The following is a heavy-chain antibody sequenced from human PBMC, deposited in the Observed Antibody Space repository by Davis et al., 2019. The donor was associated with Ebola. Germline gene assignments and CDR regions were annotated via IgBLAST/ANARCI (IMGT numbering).Heavy chain of an antibody. Sequence: PGGSLRLSCAASGFTFSGSAMHWVRQASGKGLEWVGRIRSKANSYATAYAASVKGRFTISRDDSKNTAYLQMNSLKAEDTAVYYCRVAVWFGDHDYWGQGTLVTVSS. CDR2: IRSKANSYAT. D-gene: IGHD3-10*01. CDR1: GFTFSGSA. V-gene: IGHV3-73*01. J-gene: IGHJ4*02. CDR3: RVAVWFGDHDY.